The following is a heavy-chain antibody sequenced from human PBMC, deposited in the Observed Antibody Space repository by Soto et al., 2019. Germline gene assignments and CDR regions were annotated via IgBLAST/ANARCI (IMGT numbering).Heavy chain of an antibody. CDR1: GGSFSGYY. CDR3: ARVLRVRFLEWFVPRPYYYYGMDV. J-gene: IGHJ6*02. Sequence: QVQLQQWGAGLLKPSETLSLTCAVSGGSFSGYYWSWIRQPPGKGLEWIGEINHSGSTNYNPSLKSRVTIAVATSRNQFSLRLSSVTAADTAVYYCARVLRVRFLEWFVPRPYYYYGMDVWGQGTTVTVSS. CDR2: INHSGST. D-gene: IGHD3-3*01. V-gene: IGHV4-34*01.